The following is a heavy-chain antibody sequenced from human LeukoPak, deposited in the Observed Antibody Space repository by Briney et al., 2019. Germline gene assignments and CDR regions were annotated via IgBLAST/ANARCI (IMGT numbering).Heavy chain of an antibody. CDR3: AKDLGATGTGSVY. V-gene: IGHV3-23*01. Sequence: PGGSLTLSCAASGFTFSSYDMSWVRHAPGKGLVGVSAISGSGGNTNYADSVKGRFTISRDNSENTLYLQMNSLRAEDTAVYYCAKDLGATGTGSVYWGQGTLVTVSS. D-gene: IGHD1-1*01. CDR1: GFTFSSYD. CDR2: ISGSGGNT. J-gene: IGHJ4*02.